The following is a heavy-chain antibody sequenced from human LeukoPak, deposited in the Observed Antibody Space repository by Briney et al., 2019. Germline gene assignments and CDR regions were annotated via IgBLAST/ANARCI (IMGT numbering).Heavy chain of an antibody. Sequence: GASVKVSCKASGYTFNGYYIHWVRQAPGQGLEWMGWINPNSGGTSYAQKFQGRVTMTRDTSISTAYMELSRLRSDDTAVYYCARDQTIYYDSSGSLGHWGQGTLVTVSS. V-gene: IGHV1-2*02. CDR3: ARDQTIYYDSSGSLGH. CDR2: INPNSGGT. J-gene: IGHJ4*02. CDR1: GYTFNGYY. D-gene: IGHD3-22*01.